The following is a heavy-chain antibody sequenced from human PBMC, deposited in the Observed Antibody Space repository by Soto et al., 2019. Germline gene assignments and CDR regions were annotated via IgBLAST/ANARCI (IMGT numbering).Heavy chain of an antibody. V-gene: IGHV3-33*01. CDR2: IWYDGNNK. J-gene: IGHJ4*02. D-gene: IGHD2-21*01. Sequence: GGSLRLSCAASGFTFSNYGMHWVRQAPGKGLEWVAVIWYDGNNKNYADSVKGRFTISRDNSNNTLYVQMTSLRAEDTAVYYCARGLHSLFDYWGQGTLVTVSS. CDR1: GFTFSNYG. CDR3: ARGLHSLFDY.